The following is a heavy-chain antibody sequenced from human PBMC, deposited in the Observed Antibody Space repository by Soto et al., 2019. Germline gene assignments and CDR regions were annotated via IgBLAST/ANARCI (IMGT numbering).Heavy chain of an antibody. J-gene: IGHJ4*02. D-gene: IGHD2-15*01. CDR2: ISAYNGNT. CDR3: ATGARYCSGGSCHPDY. CDR1: GYTFTSYG. Sequence: QVPLVQSGAEVKKPGASVKVSCKASGYTFTSYGISWVRQAPGQGLEWMGWISAYNGNTNYAQKFQGRVTITADESTSTAYMELSSLRSEDTAVYYCATGARYCSGGSCHPDYWGQGTLVTVSS. V-gene: IGHV1-18*01.